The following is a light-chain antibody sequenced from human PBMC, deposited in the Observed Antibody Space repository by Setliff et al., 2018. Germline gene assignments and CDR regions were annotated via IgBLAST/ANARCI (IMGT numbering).Light chain of an antibody. CDR1: SSNIGSKT. Sequence: QSVLTQPPSASETPGQRVTISCSGSSSNIGSKTVSWYQQLPGTAPKLLIYSNDQRPSGVTDRSSGSKSGTSASLAISGLQSEDEADYYCAAWDDSLNSYVFGTGTKVTVL. V-gene: IGLV1-44*01. CDR3: AAWDDSLNSYV. CDR2: SND. J-gene: IGLJ1*01.